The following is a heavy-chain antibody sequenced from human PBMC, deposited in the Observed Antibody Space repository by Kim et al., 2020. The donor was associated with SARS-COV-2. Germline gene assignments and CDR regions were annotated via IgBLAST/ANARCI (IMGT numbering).Heavy chain of an antibody. Sequence: GGSLRLSCAASGFPFSSHAMHWVRQAPGKGLEWVAIISSDGNKMHYADALKGRCTISRDNSKNTLTLLLSRLTAEDTAIYYCATDTEGSGSYLGYWGQGTLVTVSS. CDR3: ATDTEGSGSYLGY. J-gene: IGHJ4*03. D-gene: IGHD3-10*01. CDR1: GFPFSSHA. V-gene: IGHV3-30-3*01. CDR2: ISSDGNKM.